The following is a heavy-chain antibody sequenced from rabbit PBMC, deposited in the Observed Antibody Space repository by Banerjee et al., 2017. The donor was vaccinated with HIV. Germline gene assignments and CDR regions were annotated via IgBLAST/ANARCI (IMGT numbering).Heavy chain of an antibody. V-gene: IGHV1S40*01. CDR1: GFSFSSSYW. D-gene: IGHD6-1*01. Sequence: QSLEESGGGLVKPGASMTLTCTASGFSFSSSYWICWVRQAPGKGLEWIACIYTGSIATDSIGTTYYASWAKGRFTISKTSSTTVTLQMTSLTAADTATYFCARGDNYEGYGFNLWGPGTLV. J-gene: IGHJ4*01. CDR2: IYTGSIATDSIGTT. CDR3: ARGDNYEGYGFNL.